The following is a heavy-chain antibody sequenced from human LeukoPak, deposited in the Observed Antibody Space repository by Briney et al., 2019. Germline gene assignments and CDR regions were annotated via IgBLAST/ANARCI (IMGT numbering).Heavy chain of an antibody. J-gene: IGHJ4*02. CDR3: STLTSGSRDSFDY. D-gene: IGHD1-26*01. V-gene: IGHV1-24*01. CDR1: GYTLTELS. Sequence: GASVKVSCKVSGYTLTELSMHWVRQAPGKRLEWIGGFDPEDVETIYAQKFQARVTMTDVPSTDPAYIVPSGVRSDHPTLDCCSTLTSGSRDSFDYWGQGSLVSVSS. CDR2: FDPEDVET.